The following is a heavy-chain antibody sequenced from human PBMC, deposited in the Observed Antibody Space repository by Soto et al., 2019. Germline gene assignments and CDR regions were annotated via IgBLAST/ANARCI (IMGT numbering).Heavy chain of an antibody. CDR1: RFDFSSYE. CDR2: VSLTGDRT. D-gene: IGHD2-8*01. J-gene: IGHJ4*02. CDR3: ARGGGYCTPTSCAIDS. V-gene: IGHV3-23*01. Sequence: PGGSLRLSCVASRFDFSSYEMSWVRRAAGKGLEWVSRVSLTGDRTNYAGSVKGRFTVSRDNFKNALYLEMDSLRPDDTAIYYCARGGGYCTPTSCAIDSWGRGTPVTVSS.